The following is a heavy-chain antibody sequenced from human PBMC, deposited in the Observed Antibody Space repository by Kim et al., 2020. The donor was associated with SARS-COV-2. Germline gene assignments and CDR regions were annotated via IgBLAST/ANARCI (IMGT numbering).Heavy chain of an antibody. CDR3: ARDYGDYGGYGMDV. Sequence: ASVKVSCKASGYTFTGYYMHWVRQVPGQGLEWMGWINPNSGGTNYAQKFQGRVTMTRDTSISTAYMELSRLRSDDTAVYYCARDYGDYGGYGMDVWGQGTTVTVSS. V-gene: IGHV1-2*02. CDR2: INPNSGGT. J-gene: IGHJ6*02. D-gene: IGHD4-17*01. CDR1: GYTFTGYY.